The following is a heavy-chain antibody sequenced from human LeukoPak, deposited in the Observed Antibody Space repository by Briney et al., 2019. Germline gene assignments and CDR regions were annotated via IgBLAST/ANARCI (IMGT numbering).Heavy chain of an antibody. CDR2: IYSGGST. Sequence: GGSLRLSCAASGFTVSSNYMSWVRQAPGKGLEWVSVIYSGGSTYYADSVKGRFTISRDNSKNTLYLQMNSLRAEDTAMYYCARGYYYGSGAGRRTYYHYYYMDVWGKGTTVTVSS. CDR1: GFTVSSNY. D-gene: IGHD3-10*01. CDR3: ARGYYYGSGAGRRTYYHYYYMDV. J-gene: IGHJ6*03. V-gene: IGHV3-66*01.